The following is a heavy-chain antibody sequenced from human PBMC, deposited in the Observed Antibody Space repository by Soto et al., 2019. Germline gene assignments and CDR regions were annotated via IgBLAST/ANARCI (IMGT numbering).Heavy chain of an antibody. V-gene: IGHV3-48*01. CDR2: ISSSSSTI. CDR1: GFIFSNYN. J-gene: IGHJ4*02. CDR3: ARDKSYDSSGYRPFDY. Sequence: EVQLVESGGGLVQPGGSLRLSCAASGFIFSNYNINWVRQAPGKGLEWVSYISSSSSTIHYADSVKGRFTISRDNAKNSLSLQMNSLRAEDTAVYYCARDKSYDSSGYRPFDYWGQGTLVIVSS. D-gene: IGHD3-22*01.